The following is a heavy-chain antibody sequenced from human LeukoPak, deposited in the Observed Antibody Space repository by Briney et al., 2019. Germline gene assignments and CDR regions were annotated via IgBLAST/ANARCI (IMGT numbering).Heavy chain of an antibody. CDR1: GYTLTSYG. Sequence: ASVKVSSKASGYTLTSYGFSWVRQAPGQGLEWMGWISGYNGNTNYAQNLQGRVTMTIDTSTSTAYMELRSLRSDDTAVYYCARDPAFRGAQMEYWGQGTLVTVSS. J-gene: IGHJ4*02. CDR2: ISGYNGNT. CDR3: ARDPAFRGAQMEY. D-gene: IGHD3-10*01. V-gene: IGHV1-18*01.